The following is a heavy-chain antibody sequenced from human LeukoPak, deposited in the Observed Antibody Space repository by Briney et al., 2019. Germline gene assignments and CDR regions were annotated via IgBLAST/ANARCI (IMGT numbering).Heavy chain of an antibody. CDR1: GGSISSGGYS. J-gene: IGHJ5*02. CDR3: ARGKVVTAIRRRGWFDP. Sequence: PSETLSLTCTVSGGSISSGGYSWSWIRQPPGKGLEWIGYIYHSGSTYYNPSLKSRVTISVDTSKNQFSLKLSSVTAADTAVYYCARGKVVTAIRRRGWFDPWGQGTLVTVSS. D-gene: IGHD2-21*02. V-gene: IGHV4-30-2*01. CDR2: IYHSGST.